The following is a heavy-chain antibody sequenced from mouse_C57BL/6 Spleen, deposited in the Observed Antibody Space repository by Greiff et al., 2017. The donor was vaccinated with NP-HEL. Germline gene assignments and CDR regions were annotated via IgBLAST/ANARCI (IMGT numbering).Heavy chain of an antibody. CDR1: GYTFTSYW. J-gene: IGHJ1*03. Sequence: QVQLQQPGAELVRPGTSVKLSCKASGYTFTSYWMHWVKQRPGQGLEWIGVIDPSDSYTNYNQKFKGKATLTVDTSSSTAYMQLSSLTSEDSAVYYCARSGVKGYWYFDVWGTGTTVTVSS. CDR2: IDPSDSYT. V-gene: IGHV1-59*01. D-gene: IGHD1-3*01. CDR3: ARSGVKGYWYFDV.